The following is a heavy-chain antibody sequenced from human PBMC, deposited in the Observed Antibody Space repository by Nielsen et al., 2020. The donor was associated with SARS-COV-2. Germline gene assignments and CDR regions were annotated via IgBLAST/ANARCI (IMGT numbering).Heavy chain of an antibody. CDR2: IYHSGST. CDR3: ARDHIVVVPAARSVYYYYYGMDV. CDR1: GGSISSSSYY. D-gene: IGHD2-2*01. Sequence: SETLSLTCTVSGGSISSSSYYWGWIRQPPGKGLEWIGYIYHSGSTYYNPSLKSRVTISVDRSKNQFSLKLSSVTAADTAVYYCARDHIVVVPAARSVYYYYYGMDVWGQGTTVTVSS. J-gene: IGHJ6*02. V-gene: IGHV4-30-2*01.